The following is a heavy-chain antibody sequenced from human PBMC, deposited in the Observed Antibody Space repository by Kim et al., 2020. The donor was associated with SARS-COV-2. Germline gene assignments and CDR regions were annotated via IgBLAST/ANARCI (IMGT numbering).Heavy chain of an antibody. J-gene: IGHJ3*02. CDR2: IYYRGST. V-gene: IGHV4-59*13. Sequence: SETLSLTCTVSGGPISSYYWSWIRQPPGKGLEWIGYIYYRGSTNYSPSLKSRVNISVDTSKTQFSLKLTSMTAANTAVYYCASSLYGDPGMGIWGQGTLVTVSS. CDR1: GGPISSYY. CDR3: ASSLYGDPGMGI. D-gene: IGHD4-17*01.